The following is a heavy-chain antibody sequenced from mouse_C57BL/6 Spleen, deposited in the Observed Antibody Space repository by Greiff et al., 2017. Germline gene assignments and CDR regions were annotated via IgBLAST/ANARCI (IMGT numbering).Heavy chain of an antibody. Sequence: VQLQQSGAELARPGASVKLSCKASGYTFTSYGIRWVKQRPGQGLEWIGEIYPRSGNTYYNEKFKGKATLAADKSSSTAYMELRSLTSEDSAVXFCARWLLLAWFAYWGQGTLVTVSA. J-gene: IGHJ3*01. CDR2: IYPRSGNT. CDR1: GYTFTSYG. V-gene: IGHV1-81*01. D-gene: IGHD2-3*01. CDR3: ARWLLLAWFAY.